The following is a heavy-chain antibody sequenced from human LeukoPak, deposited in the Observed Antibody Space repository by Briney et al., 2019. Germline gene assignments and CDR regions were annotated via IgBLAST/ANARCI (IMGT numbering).Heavy chain of an antibody. CDR1: GFIFSTYG. J-gene: IGHJ6*03. D-gene: IGHD4-11*01. Sequence: GGSLRLSCAASGFIFSTYGMHWVRQAPGKGLEWVAFIQFDGSDEHYADSVMGRFTISRDNSKNTLYLQMNSLRAEDTAVYYCARCSYSNYRRLSLYYYYYMDVWGKGTTVTVSS. CDR2: IQFDGSDE. V-gene: IGHV3-30*02. CDR3: ARCSYSNYRRLSLYYYYYMDV.